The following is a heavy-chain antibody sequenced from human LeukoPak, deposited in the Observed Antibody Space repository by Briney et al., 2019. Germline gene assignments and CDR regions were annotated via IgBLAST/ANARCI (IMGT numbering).Heavy chain of an antibody. CDR2: ISAYNGNT. Sequence: ASVKVSCKASGYTFTSYGISWVRQAPGQGLEWMGWISAYNGNTNYAQKLQGRVTMTTDTSTSTAYMELRSMRSDATAVYYCARALGAAVVTRRQDYYYIDVWGKGTTVTVSS. J-gene: IGHJ6*03. D-gene: IGHD4-23*01. CDR3: ARALGAAVVTRRQDYYYIDV. CDR1: GYTFTSYG. V-gene: IGHV1-18*01.